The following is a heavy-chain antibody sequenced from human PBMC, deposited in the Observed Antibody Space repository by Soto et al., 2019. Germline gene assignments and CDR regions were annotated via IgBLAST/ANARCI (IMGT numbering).Heavy chain of an antibody. CDR2: VIPIFGTA. CDR3: AGRGYAYPGGYWFDP. CDR1: GGTFSSYA. V-gene: IGHV1-69*01. Sequence: QVQLVQSGAEVKKPGSSVKVSCKASGGTFSSYAISWVRQAPGQGLEWMGGVIPIFGTANYAQKFQGRVTITADESTSTAYMELSSRRAEDTAVYSCAGRGYAYPGGYWFDPWGQGTLVTVSS. J-gene: IGHJ5*02. D-gene: IGHD5-12*01.